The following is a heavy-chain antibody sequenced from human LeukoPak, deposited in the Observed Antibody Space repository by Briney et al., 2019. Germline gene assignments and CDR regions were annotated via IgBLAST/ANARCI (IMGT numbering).Heavy chain of an antibody. CDR2: ISGSGGST. J-gene: IGHJ6*02. D-gene: IGHD2-2*02. CDR1: GFTFSTYA. CDR3: AKELYCSSTSCYTGYYYYGMDV. V-gene: IGHV3-23*01. Sequence: PGGSLRLSCADSGFTFSTYAMNWVRQAPGKGLEWVSAISGSGGSTYYADSVKGRFTISRDNSKNTLYLQMNSLRAEDTAVYYCAKELYCSSTSCYTGYYYYGMDVWGQGTTVTVSS.